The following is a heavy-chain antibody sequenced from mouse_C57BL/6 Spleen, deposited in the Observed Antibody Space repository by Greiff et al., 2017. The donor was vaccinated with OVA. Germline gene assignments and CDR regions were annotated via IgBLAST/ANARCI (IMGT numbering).Heavy chain of an antibody. V-gene: IGHV1-82*01. CDR3: ARGGYGNYGGDAMDY. J-gene: IGHJ4*01. CDR1: GYAFSSSW. CDR2: LYPGDGDT. Sequence: VQLQQSGPELVKPGASVKISCKASGYAFSSSWMNWVKQRPGKGLEWIGRLYPGDGDTNYNGKFKGKATLTADKSSSTAYMQLSSLTSEDSAVYFWARGGYGNYGGDAMDYWGQGTSVTVSS. D-gene: IGHD2-10*02.